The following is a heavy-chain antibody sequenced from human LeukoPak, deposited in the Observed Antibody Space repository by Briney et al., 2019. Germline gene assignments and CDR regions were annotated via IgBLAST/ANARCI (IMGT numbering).Heavy chain of an antibody. J-gene: IGHJ4*02. V-gene: IGHV4-4*02. CDR3: ARAKVGATFNY. D-gene: IGHD1-26*01. CDR1: GASISSSAW. Sequence: SETLSLTCAVSGASISSSAWWCWVRQPPGKGLEWIGSIYYSGSTYYNPSLKSRVTISVDTSKNQFSLKLSSVTAADTAVYYCARAKVGATFNYWGQGTLVTVSS. CDR2: IYYSGST.